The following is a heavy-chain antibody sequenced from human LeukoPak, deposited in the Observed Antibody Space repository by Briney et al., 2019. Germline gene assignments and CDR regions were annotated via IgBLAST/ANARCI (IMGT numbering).Heavy chain of an antibody. Sequence: SETLSLTCTVSGGSISSYYWSWIRQPPGKGLEWIGYIYYSGSTNYNPSLKSRVTISVDTSKNQFSLKLSSVTAADTAVYYCARAAYGDYDPDAFDIWGQGTMVTVSS. CDR1: GGSISSYY. V-gene: IGHV4-59*01. J-gene: IGHJ3*02. D-gene: IGHD4-17*01. CDR2: IYYSGST. CDR3: ARAAYGDYDPDAFDI.